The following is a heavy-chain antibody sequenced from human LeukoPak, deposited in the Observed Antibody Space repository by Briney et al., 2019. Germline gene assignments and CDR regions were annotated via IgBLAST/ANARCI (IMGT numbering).Heavy chain of an antibody. CDR2: INPNSGGT. D-gene: IGHD5-18*01. CDR1: GYTFTGYY. CDR3: ARGGWTASLRSADYYYMDV. J-gene: IGHJ6*03. V-gene: IGHV1-2*02. Sequence: ASVKVSCKASGYTFTGYYMHWVRKAPGQGLEWMGWINPNSGGTNYAQKFQGRVTMTRDTSISTAYMELSRLRSDDTAVYYCARGGWTASLRSADYYYMDVWGKGTTVTVSS.